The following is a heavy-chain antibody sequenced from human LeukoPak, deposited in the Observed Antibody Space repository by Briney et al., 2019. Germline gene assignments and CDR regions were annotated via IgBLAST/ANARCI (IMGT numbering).Heavy chain of an antibody. CDR2: MNPSGST. D-gene: IGHD3-10*02. CDR3: ARVGMFRFDP. J-gene: IGHJ5*02. CDR1: GGSFSGYY. V-gene: IGHV4-34*01. Sequence: PSETLSLTCAVYGGSFSGYYWTWIRQTPEKGLEWIGEMNPSGSTSYNPSLKSRVTISVDTSKNQYSLKLSSVTAADTAVYYCARVGMFRFDPWGQGTLVTVSS.